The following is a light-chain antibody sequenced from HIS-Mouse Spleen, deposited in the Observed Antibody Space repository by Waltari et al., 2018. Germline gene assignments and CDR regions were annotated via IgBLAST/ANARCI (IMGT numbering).Light chain of an antibody. J-gene: IGLJ2*01. CDR3: SSYTSSSTEV. Sequence: QSALTQPASVSGSPGQSITISCTGTSSDVGGYNYVSWYQQHPGKAPKLMIYDVSNRPSGVSNLFSGSKAGNTASLTISGLQAEDEADYYCSSYTSSSTEVFGGGTKLTVL. V-gene: IGLV2-14*03. CDR2: DVS. CDR1: SSDVGGYNY.